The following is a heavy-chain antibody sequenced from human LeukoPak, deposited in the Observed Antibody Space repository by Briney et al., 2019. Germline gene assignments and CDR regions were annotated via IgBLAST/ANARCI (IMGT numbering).Heavy chain of an antibody. CDR2: INAGNGNT. V-gene: IGHV1-3*01. CDR1: GYTFTSYA. J-gene: IGHJ5*02. CDR3: ARSEYCSSTSCYAAWFDP. D-gene: IGHD2-2*01. Sequence: GASVKVSCKASGYTFTSYAMHWVRQAPGQRLEWMGWINAGNGNTKYSQKFQGRVTITWDTSASTAYMELSSLRSEDTAVYYCARSEYCSSTSCYAAWFDPWGQGTLVTVSS.